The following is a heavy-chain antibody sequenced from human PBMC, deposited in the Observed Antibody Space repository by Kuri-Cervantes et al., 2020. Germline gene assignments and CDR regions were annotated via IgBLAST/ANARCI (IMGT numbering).Heavy chain of an antibody. CDR3: ARVGNYYYYGMDV. J-gene: IGHJ6*02. V-gene: IGHV3-53*01. CDR1: GFTVSSNY. Sequence: GESLKISCAASGFTVSSNYMSWVRQAPGKGLEWVSVIYSGGSTYYADSVKGRFTISRDNSKNTLYLQMNSLRAEDTAVYYCARVGNYYYYGMDVWAKGPRSPSP. CDR2: IYSGGST. D-gene: IGHD3-10*01.